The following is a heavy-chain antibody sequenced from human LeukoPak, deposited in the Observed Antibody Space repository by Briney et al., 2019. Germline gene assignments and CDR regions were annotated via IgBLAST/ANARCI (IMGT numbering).Heavy chain of an antibody. CDR1: GGSISSYY. J-gene: IGHJ4*02. V-gene: IGHV4-59*08. D-gene: IGHD4-17*01. CDR2: IYYSGST. CDR3: ARLHLYGDSDY. Sequence: SETLSLTCTVSGGSISSYYWSWIRQPPGKGLEWIGYIYYSGSTNYNPSLKGRVTISVDTSKNQFSLKLSSVTAADTAVYYCARLHLYGDSDYWGQGTLVTVSS.